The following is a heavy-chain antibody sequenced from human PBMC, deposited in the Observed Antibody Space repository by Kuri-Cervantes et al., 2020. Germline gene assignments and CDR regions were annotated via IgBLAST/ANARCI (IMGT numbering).Heavy chain of an antibody. CDR3: ARDLQDYGDYESAGG. Sequence: ASVKVSCKASGGTFSSYAISWVRQATGQGLEWMGWMNPNSGNTGYAQKFQGRVTMTRNTSISTAYTELSSLRSEDTAVYYCARDLQDYGDYESAGGWGQGTLVTVSS. CDR2: MNPNSGNT. V-gene: IGHV1-8*02. J-gene: IGHJ4*02. CDR1: GGTFSSYA. D-gene: IGHD4-17*01.